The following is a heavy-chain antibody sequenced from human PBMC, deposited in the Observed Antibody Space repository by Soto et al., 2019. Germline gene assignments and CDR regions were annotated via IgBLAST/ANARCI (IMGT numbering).Heavy chain of an antibody. J-gene: IGHJ4*02. CDR3: ARVRQQLARNRAFDY. CDR2: INAGNGNT. D-gene: IGHD6-13*01. CDR1: GYTFTSYA. V-gene: IGHV1-3*01. Sequence: GASVKVSCKASGYTFTSYAMHWVRQAPGQRLEWMGWINAGNGNTKYSQKFQGRVTITRDTSASTAYMELSSLRSEDTAVYYCARVRQQLARNRAFDYWGQGTLVTVSS.